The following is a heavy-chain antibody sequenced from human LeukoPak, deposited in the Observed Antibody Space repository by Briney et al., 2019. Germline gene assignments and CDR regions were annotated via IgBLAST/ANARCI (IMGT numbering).Heavy chain of an antibody. Sequence: GGSLRLSCAASGFTFSSYGMNWVRQAPGKGLEWVAVISFDGRNKYFGDSVKGRFSISRDNSKNTLSLQMNSLRPEDTAVYYCVKDGHSVTIFDYWGRGTLVTVSS. CDR3: VKDGHSVTIFDY. CDR1: GFTFSSYG. D-gene: IGHD4-17*01. CDR2: ISFDGRNK. V-gene: IGHV3-30*18. J-gene: IGHJ4*02.